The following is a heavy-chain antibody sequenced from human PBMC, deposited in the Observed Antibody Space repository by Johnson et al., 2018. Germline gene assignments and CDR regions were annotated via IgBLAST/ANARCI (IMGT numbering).Heavy chain of an antibody. CDR3: ARGYRGGFLSYYYYYMDV. CDR2: IYYSGST. CDR1: GGSISSYY. J-gene: IGHJ6*03. D-gene: IGHD3-3*01. Sequence: QVQLQESGPGLVKPSETLSLTCTVSGGSISSYYWSWIRQPPGKGLEWIGYIYYSGSTNYNPSLKSRVTISVDTSKNQFSLKLRPVTAADTAVYYCARGYRGGFLSYYYYYMDVWGKGTTVTVSS. V-gene: IGHV4-59*01.